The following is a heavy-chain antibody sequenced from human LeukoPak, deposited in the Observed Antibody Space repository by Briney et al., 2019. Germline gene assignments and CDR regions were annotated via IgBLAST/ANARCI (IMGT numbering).Heavy chain of an antibody. V-gene: IGHV1-18*01. J-gene: IGHJ4*02. CDR2: ISAYNGIT. CDR1: GYTFTSYG. D-gene: IGHD3-3*01. CDR3: ARGAGYDFWSGYVPHYFDY. Sequence: AASVKVSCKASGYTFTSYGISWVRQAPGQGLEWMGWISAYNGITNYAQKLQGRVTMTTDTSTSTAYMELRSLRSDDTAVYYCARGAGYDFWSGYVPHYFDYWGQGTLVTVSS.